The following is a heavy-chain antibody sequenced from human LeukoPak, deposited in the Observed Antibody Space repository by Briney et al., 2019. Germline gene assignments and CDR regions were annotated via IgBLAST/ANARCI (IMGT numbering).Heavy chain of an antibody. CDR1: GFTFSNYR. J-gene: IGHJ4*02. D-gene: IGHD3-3*01. Sequence: GGSLRLSCAGPGFTFSNYRVHWVRQAPGKGLMWVARISDVGTRTDYADSVRGRFTITRDNAMNTIDLQMNSLTAEDTAVYYCVRSMSGRNDFWGQGTVVSVAS. V-gene: IGHV3-74*01. CDR2: ISDVGTRT. CDR3: VRSMSGRNDF.